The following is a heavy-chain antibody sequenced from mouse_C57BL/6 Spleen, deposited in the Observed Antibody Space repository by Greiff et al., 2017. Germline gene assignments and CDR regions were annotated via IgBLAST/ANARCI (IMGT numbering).Heavy chain of an antibody. CDR1: GYSITSGYY. J-gene: IGHJ3*01. Sequence: EVKLVESGPGLVKPSQSLSLTCSVTGYSITSGYYWNWIRQFPGNKLEWMGYISYDGSNNYNPSLKNRISITRDTSKNQFFLKLNSVTTEDTATYYCASTAQATGFAYWGQGTLVTVSA. CDR3: ASTAQATGFAY. CDR2: ISYDGSN. V-gene: IGHV3-6*01. D-gene: IGHD3-2*02.